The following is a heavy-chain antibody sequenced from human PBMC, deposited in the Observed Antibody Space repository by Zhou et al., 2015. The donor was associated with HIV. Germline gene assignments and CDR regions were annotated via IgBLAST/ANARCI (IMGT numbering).Heavy chain of an antibody. CDR3: ARGGTYSSSWYSFDNNLHTISSWFDP. J-gene: IGHJ5*02. CDR1: GGTFSSYA. D-gene: IGHD6-13*01. CDR2: IIPIFGTA. Sequence: QVQLVQSGAEVKKPGSSVKVSCKASGGTFSSYAISWVRQAPGQGLEWMGGIIPIFGTANYAQKFQGRVTITADESTSTAYMELSSLRSEDTAVYYCARGGTYSSSWYSFDNNLHTISSWFDPWGQGTLVTVSS. V-gene: IGHV1-69*12.